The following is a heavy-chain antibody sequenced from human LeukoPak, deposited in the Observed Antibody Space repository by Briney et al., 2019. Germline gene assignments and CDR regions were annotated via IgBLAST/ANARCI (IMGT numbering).Heavy chain of an antibody. V-gene: IGHV3-7*04. Sequence: GGSLRPSCAASGFTFSGYWMSWVRQAPGKGLEWVANIKQDGSEKYYVDSVKGRFTISRDNAKNSLFLQMNSLRAEDTAVYYCARDWQWQQLDGDAFDIWGQGTMVTVSS. J-gene: IGHJ3*02. CDR1: GFTFSGYW. D-gene: IGHD6-13*01. CDR2: IKQDGSEK. CDR3: ARDWQWQQLDGDAFDI.